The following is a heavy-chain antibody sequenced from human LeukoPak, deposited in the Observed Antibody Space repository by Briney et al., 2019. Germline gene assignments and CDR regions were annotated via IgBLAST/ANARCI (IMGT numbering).Heavy chain of an antibody. J-gene: IGHJ4*02. CDR2: ISGSGGST. CDR1: GFTFSSYA. V-gene: IGHV3-23*01. Sequence: QPGGSLRLSCAASGFTFSSYAMSWVRQAPGKGLEWVSGISGSGGSTYYADSVKGRFTISRDNSKNTLYLQVNSLRAEDTAVYYCAKVPTAILAFDFWGQGTLVTVSS. D-gene: IGHD2-2*01. CDR3: AKVPTAILAFDF.